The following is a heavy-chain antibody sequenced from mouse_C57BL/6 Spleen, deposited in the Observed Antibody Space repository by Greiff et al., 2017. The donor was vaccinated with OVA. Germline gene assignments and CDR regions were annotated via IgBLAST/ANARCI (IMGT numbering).Heavy chain of an antibody. V-gene: IGHV1-52*01. CDR3: ARSGPLAWFAY. CDR1: GYTFTSYW. J-gene: IGHJ3*01. CDR2: IDPSDSET. Sequence: VQLQQPGAELVRPGSSVKLSCKASGYTFTSYWMHWVKQRPIQGLEWIGNIDPSDSETHYNQKFKDKATLTVDKSSSTAYMQLSSLTSEDSAVYYCARSGPLAWFAYWGQGTLVTVSA. D-gene: IGHD6-1*01.